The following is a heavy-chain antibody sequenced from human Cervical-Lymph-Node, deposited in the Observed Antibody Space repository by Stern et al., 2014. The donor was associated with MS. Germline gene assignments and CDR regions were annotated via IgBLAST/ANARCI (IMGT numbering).Heavy chain of an antibody. CDR2: ISCNSNAI. J-gene: IGHJ4*02. V-gene: IGHV3-9*01. D-gene: IGHD4-11*01. CDR1: GFTFDDHA. CDR3: VKDVDSSTAVSFDY. Sequence: VQLVESGGGLVQPGRSLRISCAASGFTFDDHAMHWVRQSPAQGLEWVAGISCNSNAIAYSASVKGRCTISRDNAQTCLFHQMNSLRPEDTALYYCVKDVDSSTAVSFDYWGQGTLVTVSS.